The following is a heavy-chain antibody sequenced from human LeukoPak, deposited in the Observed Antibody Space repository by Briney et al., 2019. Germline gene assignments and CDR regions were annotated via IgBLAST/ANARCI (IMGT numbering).Heavy chain of an antibody. CDR2: ISGSGGST. Sequence: PGGSLRLSCAASGFTFSSYEMNWVRQAPGKGLEWVSAISGSGGSTYYADSVKGRFTISRDNSKNTLYLQMNSLRAEDTAVYYCAKDLWGWELLLAFDYWGQGTLVTVSS. V-gene: IGHV3-23*01. D-gene: IGHD1-26*01. CDR1: GFTFSSYE. J-gene: IGHJ4*02. CDR3: AKDLWGWELLLAFDY.